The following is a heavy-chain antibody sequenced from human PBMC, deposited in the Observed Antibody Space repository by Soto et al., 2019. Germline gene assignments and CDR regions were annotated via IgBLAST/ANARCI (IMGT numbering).Heavy chain of an antibody. D-gene: IGHD1-1*01. CDR3: ARDDGTHMSYYFDY. J-gene: IGHJ4*02. CDR2: IKQDGSEK. V-gene: IGHV3-7*01. Sequence: GGSLRLSCAASGFTFSSYWMSWVRQAPGKGLEWVANIKQDGSEKYYVDSVKGRFTISRDNAKNSLYLQMNSLRAEDTAVYYCARDDGTHMSYYFDYWGQGTLVTVSS. CDR1: GFTFSSYW.